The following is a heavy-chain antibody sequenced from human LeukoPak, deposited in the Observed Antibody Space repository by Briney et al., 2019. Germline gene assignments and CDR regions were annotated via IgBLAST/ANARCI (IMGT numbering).Heavy chain of an antibody. CDR2: MYYSGSTWST. J-gene: IGHJ3*02. CDR3: SRRPHNWHAFDI. V-gene: IGHV4-39*01. D-gene: IGHD1-20*01. CDR1: VDSIISSSYY. Sequence: PSETLSLTCTVSVDSIISSSYYWGWIRQSPGTGLEWIVSMYYSGSTWSTYYKPSLKSRVTISVDTSKNQFSTQQSSVTAEETAVYYCSRRPHNWHAFDIWGQGTMVTVSS.